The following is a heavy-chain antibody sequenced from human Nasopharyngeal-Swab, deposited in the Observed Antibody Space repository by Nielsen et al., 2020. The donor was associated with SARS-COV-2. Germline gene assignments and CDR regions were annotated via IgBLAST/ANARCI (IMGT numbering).Heavy chain of an antibody. CDR2: IIPILGIA. CDR1: GGTFSSYA. J-gene: IGHJ2*01. V-gene: IGHV1-69*04. Sequence: SVKVSCQASGGTFSSYAISWVRQAPGQGLEWMGRIIPILGIANYAQKFQGRVTLTADKSTSTAYMELSSLRSEDTAVYYCARGDSYGASWYFDLWGRGTLVTVSS. D-gene: IGHD5-18*01. CDR3: ARGDSYGASWYFDL.